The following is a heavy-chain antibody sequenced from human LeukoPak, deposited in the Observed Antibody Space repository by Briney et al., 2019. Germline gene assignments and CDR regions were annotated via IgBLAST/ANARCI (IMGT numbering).Heavy chain of an antibody. CDR1: GGTFSSYA. CDR3: ARDFTSSSQGVDAFDI. J-gene: IGHJ3*02. CDR2: IIPIFGTA. V-gene: IGHV1-69*13. D-gene: IGHD6-6*01. Sequence: SVKVSCKASGGTFSSYAISWVRQAPGQGLEWMGGIIPIFGTANYAQKFQGRVTITADESTSTAYMELSSLRSEDTAVYYCARDFTSSSQGVDAFDIWGQGTMVTVSS.